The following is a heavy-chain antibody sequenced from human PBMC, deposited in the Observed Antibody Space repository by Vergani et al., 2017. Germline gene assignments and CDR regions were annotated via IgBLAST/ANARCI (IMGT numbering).Heavy chain of an antibody. CDR2: IKQDGSEE. V-gene: IGHV3-7*01. D-gene: IGHD6-6*01. Sequence: EVQLVESGGGLVKPGGSLRLSCAASGFPFSTYRMSWVRQAPGKGLEWVANIKQDGSEEYYVDSVKGRFTISRDNAKNSLYLQMNSLRAEDTAVYNCARDKTIASRPVFDNWGQGTLVTVSS. CDR3: ARDKTIASRPVFDN. J-gene: IGHJ4*02. CDR1: GFPFSTYR.